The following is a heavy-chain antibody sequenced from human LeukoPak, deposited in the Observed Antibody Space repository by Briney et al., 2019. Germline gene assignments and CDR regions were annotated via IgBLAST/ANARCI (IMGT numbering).Heavy chain of an antibody. J-gene: IGHJ4*02. V-gene: IGHV4-39*07. D-gene: IGHD2-15*01. CDR2: AFYSGST. CDR3: ARAFLVGYSPEEYFFDY. CDR1: GDSISSSSYY. Sequence: SETLSLTCTVSGDSISSSSYYWEWIRQPPGKGLEWIGSAFYSGSTYYNPSLKSRVTISVDKSMNHFSLKLNSVTAADTAVYYCARAFLVGYSPEEYFFDYWGQGTLVTVSS.